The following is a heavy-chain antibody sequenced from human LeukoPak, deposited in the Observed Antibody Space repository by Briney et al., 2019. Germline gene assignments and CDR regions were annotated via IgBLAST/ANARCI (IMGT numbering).Heavy chain of an antibody. J-gene: IGHJ3*02. Sequence: GGSLRLSCAASGFTFSDYYMSWIRQAPGEGLDWVSYISSSGSTIYYADSVKGRFTISRDNAKNSLYLQMNSLRAEDTAVYYCARDGRWLAEGAFDIWGQGTMVTVSS. CDR2: ISSSGSTI. CDR3: ARDGRWLAEGAFDI. D-gene: IGHD6-19*01. CDR1: GFTFSDYY. V-gene: IGHV3-11*04.